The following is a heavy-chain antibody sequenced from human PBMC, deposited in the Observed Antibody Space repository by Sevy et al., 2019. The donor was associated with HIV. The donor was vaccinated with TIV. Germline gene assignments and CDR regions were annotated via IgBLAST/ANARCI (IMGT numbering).Heavy chain of an antibody. D-gene: IGHD6-13*01. J-gene: IGHJ4*02. CDR3: AKDLAGPGRRYFDY. Sequence: GGSLRLSCSASGFTFSNFGMHWVRQVPGKGLEWVTFIRYDGSDKYYADSVKVRFTISRDDSKNTLYLQMDRLRAEDTAIYYCAKDLAGPGRRYFDYWGQGTQVTVSS. V-gene: IGHV3-30*02. CDR1: GFTFSNFG. CDR2: IRYDGSDK.